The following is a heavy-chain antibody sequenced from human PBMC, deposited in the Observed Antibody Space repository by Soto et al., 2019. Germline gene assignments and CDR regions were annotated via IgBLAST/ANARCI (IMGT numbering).Heavy chain of an antibody. CDR2: ISSSGSTI. D-gene: IGHD5-12*01. Sequence: QVQLVESGGGLVKPGGSLRLSCAASGFTFSDYYMSWIRQAPGKGLEWVSYISSSGSTINYADSVKGRFTISRDNAKNSLELDMNSLRAGAAAVYDCAWQYRRDDSYYYYYYYGMDVWGQGTTVTVSS. CDR1: GFTFSDYY. CDR3: AWQYRRDDSYYYYYYYGMDV. J-gene: IGHJ6*02. V-gene: IGHV3-11*01.